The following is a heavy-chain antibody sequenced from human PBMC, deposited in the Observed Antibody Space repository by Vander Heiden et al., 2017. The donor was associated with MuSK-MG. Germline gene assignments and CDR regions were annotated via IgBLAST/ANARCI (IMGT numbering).Heavy chain of an antibody. CDR3: ARDLRWQVDGGGYYDDGRDG. CDR1: GGTFSSYA. Sequence: QVQLEQSGAEVKQPGSSVRIYCRATGGTFSSYAISWVRPAPGQGLEWLGGITPTWGTANFAQNVQGRVTITGDEATSIAYRELSSLRAEDTAVYDCARDLRWQVDGGGYYDDGRDGWGQGTMVTVSS. J-gene: IGHJ6*02. V-gene: IGHV1-69*01. CDR2: ITPTWGTA. D-gene: IGHD6-19*01.